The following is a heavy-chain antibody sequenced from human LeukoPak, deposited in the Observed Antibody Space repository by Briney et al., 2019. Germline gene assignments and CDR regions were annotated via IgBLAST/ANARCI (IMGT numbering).Heavy chain of an antibody. D-gene: IGHD1-7*01. CDR2: ISGSGGGT. Sequence: GGSLRLSCAASGFTFSSYDMSWVRQAPEKGLEWVSAISGSGGGTYYTDSVKGRFTISRDNSKDTLYLQMNSLRAEDTAVYYCAKIIGTTRRASADYWGQGTLVTVSS. CDR3: AKIIGTTRRASADY. J-gene: IGHJ4*02. V-gene: IGHV3-23*01. CDR1: GFTFSSYD.